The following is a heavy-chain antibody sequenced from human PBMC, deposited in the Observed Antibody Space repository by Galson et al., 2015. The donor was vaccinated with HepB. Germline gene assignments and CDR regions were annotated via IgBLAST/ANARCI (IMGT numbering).Heavy chain of an antibody. V-gene: IGHV1-18*01. D-gene: IGHD4-17*01. CDR3: ARDPRRYNDYAESYNWFDP. CDR2: ISIHNGNT. J-gene: IGHJ5*02. CDR1: GYTFTNYG. Sequence: SVKVSCKASGYTFTNYGISWVRQAPGQGLEWMGWISIHNGNTKYAQKFQGRVTMTTDTSTSTAYMELRSLRSDDTAVYYCARDPRRYNDYAESYNWFDPWGQGTPVTVSS.